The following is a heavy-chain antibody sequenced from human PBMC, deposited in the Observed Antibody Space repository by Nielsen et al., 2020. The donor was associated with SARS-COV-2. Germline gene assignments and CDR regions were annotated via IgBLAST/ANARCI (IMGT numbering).Heavy chain of an antibody. CDR1: GYPFHAYG. CDR2: INTYNGIT. CDR3: AREEQWVIKD. Sequence: ASVKVSCKASGYPFHAYGITWVRQAPGLGLEWMAWINTYNGITYYAEKFRDRVTVTTDTPTTTAYLEMRSLRSDDTAVYFWAREEQWVIKDWGQGTLVTVSS. J-gene: IGHJ4*02. D-gene: IGHD1-26*01. V-gene: IGHV1-18*01.